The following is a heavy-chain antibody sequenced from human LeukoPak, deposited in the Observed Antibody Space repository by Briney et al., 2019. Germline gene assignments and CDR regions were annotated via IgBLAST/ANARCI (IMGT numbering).Heavy chain of an antibody. CDR3: AKDQGAGAPYYYGMDV. D-gene: IGHD6-19*01. CDR2: IWYDGSNK. V-gene: IGHV3-33*06. CDR1: GFTLSSYG. J-gene: IGHJ6*02. Sequence: PGGSLRLSCAASGFTLSSYGMHWVRQAPGKGLEWVAVIWYDGSNKYYADSVKGRFTISRDNSKNTLYLQMNSLRAEDTAVYYCAKDQGAGAPYYYGMDVWGQGTTVTVSS.